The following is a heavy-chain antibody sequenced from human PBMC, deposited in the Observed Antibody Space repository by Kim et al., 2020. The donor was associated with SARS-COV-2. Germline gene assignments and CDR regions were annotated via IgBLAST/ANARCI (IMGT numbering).Heavy chain of an antibody. CDR1: GGSISSYY. D-gene: IGHD3-10*01. CDR2: IYYSGSN. CDR3: AREPRPMVRGVMGYYYYYGMDV. V-gene: IGHV4-59*01. J-gene: IGHJ6*02. Sequence: SETLSLTCTVSGGSISSYYWSWIRQPPGKGLVWIGYIYYSGSNNYNPSLKSRVTISVDTSKNQFSLKLSSVTAADTAVYYCAREPRPMVRGVMGYYYYYGMDVWGQGTTVTVSS.